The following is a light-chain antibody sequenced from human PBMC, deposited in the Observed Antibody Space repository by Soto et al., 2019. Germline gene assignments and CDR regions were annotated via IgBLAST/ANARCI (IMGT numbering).Light chain of an antibody. Sequence: DIQMTQSPSSLSASVGYRGTITFRASQSISSYLNWYQQKPGKAPKLLIYAASSLQSGVPSRFSGSGSGTDFTLTISSLQPEDFATYYCQQSYSTPRTFGQGTKVDI. CDR2: AAS. CDR1: QSISSY. J-gene: IGKJ1*01. CDR3: QQSYSTPRT. V-gene: IGKV1-39*01.